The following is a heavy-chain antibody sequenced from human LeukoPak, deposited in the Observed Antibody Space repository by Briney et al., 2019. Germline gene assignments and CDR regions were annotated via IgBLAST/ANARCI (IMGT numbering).Heavy chain of an antibody. CDR2: IWYDGSNK. CDR3: AREPHSYYDFWSGFTNRGAYFYY. J-gene: IGHJ4*02. Sequence: PGGSLRLSCAASGFTFSSYGMHWVRQAPGKGLEWVAVIWYDGSNKYYADSVKGRFTISRDNSKNTLYLQMNSLRAEDTAVYYCAREPHSYYDFWSGFTNRGAYFYYWGQGTLVTVSS. D-gene: IGHD3-3*01. CDR1: GFTFSSYG. V-gene: IGHV3-33*01.